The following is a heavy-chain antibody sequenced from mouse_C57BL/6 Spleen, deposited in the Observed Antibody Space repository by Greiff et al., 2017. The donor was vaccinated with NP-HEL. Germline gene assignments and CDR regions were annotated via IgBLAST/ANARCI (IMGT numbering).Heavy chain of an antibody. J-gene: IGHJ1*03. V-gene: IGHV1-18*01. D-gene: IGHD1-1*01. CDR3: ARGVLRTLYWYFDV. CDR2: INPNNGGT. Sequence: EVQLQQSGPELVKPGASVKIPCKASGYTFTDYYMDWVKQSHGKSLEWIGDINPNNGGTIYNQKFKGKATLTVDKSSSTAYMELRSLTSEDTAVYYCARGVLRTLYWYFDVWGTGTTVTVSS. CDR1: GYTFTDYY.